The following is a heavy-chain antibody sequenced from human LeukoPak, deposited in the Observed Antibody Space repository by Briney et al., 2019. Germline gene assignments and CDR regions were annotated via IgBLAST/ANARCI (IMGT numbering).Heavy chain of an antibody. CDR3: AREDFGVVTIF. V-gene: IGHV3-7*01. D-gene: IGHD3-3*01. Sequence: PGGSLRLSCAASGFSFSIYWMSWVRQAPGKGLEWVANIKYDGSEKYYVDSVKGRFTISRDNAKNSLYLQMNSLRVEDTAVYYCAREDFGVVTIFWGQGTLVTVSS. CDR2: IKYDGSEK. J-gene: IGHJ4*02. CDR1: GFSFSIYW.